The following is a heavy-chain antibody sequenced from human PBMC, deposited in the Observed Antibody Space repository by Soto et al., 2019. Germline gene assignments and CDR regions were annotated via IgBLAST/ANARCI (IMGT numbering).Heavy chain of an antibody. D-gene: IGHD5-18*01. Sequence: QVHLVQSGAEVRKPGASVKVSCKASGYTFTSYAMHWVRQAPGQRLEWMGWINAGNGNTKYSQKFQGRVTITRDTSASSAYMERRSLRSEAAALYYCARGLNGYLHYFDYWGQGTLVTVSS. CDR1: GYTFTSYA. CDR2: INAGNGNT. V-gene: IGHV1-3*01. CDR3: ARGLNGYLHYFDY. J-gene: IGHJ4*02.